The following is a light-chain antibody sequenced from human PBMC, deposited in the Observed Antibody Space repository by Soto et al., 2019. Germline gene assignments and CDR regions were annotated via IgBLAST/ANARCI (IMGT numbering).Light chain of an antibody. V-gene: IGKV3-11*01. CDR1: PSVTNF. Sequence: EIVLTQSPAPLSWSPGERATLSCRASPSVTNFLAWYQQKPGQAPRLLIYGAFNRATGIPARFSGSGSGTDFTLTISSLEPEDSAIYYCQQRNIWPPVTFGQGTRLEIK. CDR2: GAF. J-gene: IGKJ5*01. CDR3: QQRNIWPPVT.